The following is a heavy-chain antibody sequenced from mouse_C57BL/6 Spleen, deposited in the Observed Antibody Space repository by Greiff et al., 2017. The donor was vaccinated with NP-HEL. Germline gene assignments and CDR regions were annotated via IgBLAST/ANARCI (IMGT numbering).Heavy chain of an antibody. D-gene: IGHD2-3*01. CDR1: GYTFTSYT. V-gene: IGHV1-4*01. CDR3: ARDGYYSFDY. CDR2: INPSSGYT. Sequence: QVQLKQSGAELARPGASVKMSCKASGYTFTSYTMHWVKQRPGQGLEWIGYINPSSGYTKYNQKFKDKATLTADKSSSTAYMQLSSLTSEDSAVYYCARDGYYSFDYWGQGTTLTVSS. J-gene: IGHJ2*01.